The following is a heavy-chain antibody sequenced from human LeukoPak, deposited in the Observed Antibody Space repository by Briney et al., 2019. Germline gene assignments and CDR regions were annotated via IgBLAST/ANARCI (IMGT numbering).Heavy chain of an antibody. V-gene: IGHV3-30*18. D-gene: IGHD5-18*01. CDR1: GFTFSSYG. CDR3: AKEGYSYGLFDY. J-gene: IGHJ4*02. CDR2: ISYDGSDK. Sequence: GGSLRLSCAASGFTFSSYGMHWVRQTPGTGLEWVAVISYDGSDKYYVDSVKGRFTISRDNSKNTLYLQMNSLRAEDTAVYYCAKEGYSYGLFDYWGQGTLVTVSS.